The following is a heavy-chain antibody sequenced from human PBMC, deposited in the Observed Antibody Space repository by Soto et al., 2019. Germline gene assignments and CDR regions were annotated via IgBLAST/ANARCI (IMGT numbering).Heavy chain of an antibody. CDR2: IYHSGST. J-gene: IGHJ5*02. CDR1: GVSISSGNYY. Sequence: QVQLQESGPGLVKPSQTLSLTCTVSGVSISSGNYYWSWIRQPPGKGLEWIGFIYHSGSTYYNPSFKSRLTISIDTSNNQFSLKLSSVTAADTAVYYCARDLLAPFGESAWGQGTLVTVSS. D-gene: IGHD3-10*01. CDR3: ARDLLAPFGESA. V-gene: IGHV4-30-4*01.